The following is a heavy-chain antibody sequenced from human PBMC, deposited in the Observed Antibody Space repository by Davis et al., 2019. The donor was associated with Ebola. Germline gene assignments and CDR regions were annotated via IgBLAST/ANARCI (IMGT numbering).Heavy chain of an antibody. CDR2: IYYSGST. V-gene: IGHV4-61*05. Sequence: MPSETLSLTCTVSGGSISSSSYYWGWIRQPPGKGLEWIGYIYYSGSTNYNPSLKSRVTISVDTSKNQFSLKLSSVTAADTAVYYCARVSSAAGVDYWGQGTLVTVSS. J-gene: IGHJ4*02. D-gene: IGHD6-13*01. CDR3: ARVSSAAGVDY. CDR1: GGSISSSSYY.